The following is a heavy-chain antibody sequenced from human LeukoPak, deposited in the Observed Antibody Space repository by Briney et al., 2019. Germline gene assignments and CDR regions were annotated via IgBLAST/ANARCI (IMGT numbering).Heavy chain of an antibody. Sequence: GGTLRLSCAASGFTFSSYAMSWVRQALGKGLEWVSAISGSGGSTYYADSVKGRFTISRDNSKNTLYLQMNSLRAEDTAVYYCAKAAGYSSSSPFDYWGQGTLVTVSS. J-gene: IGHJ4*02. CDR3: AKAAGYSSSSPFDY. CDR2: ISGSGGST. CDR1: GFTFSSYA. V-gene: IGHV3-23*01. D-gene: IGHD6-6*01.